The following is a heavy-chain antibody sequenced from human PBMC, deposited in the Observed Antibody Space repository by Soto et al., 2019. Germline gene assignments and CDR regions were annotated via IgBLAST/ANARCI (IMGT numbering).Heavy chain of an antibody. J-gene: IGHJ4*02. CDR3: ANGRATYGLLTHDY. V-gene: IGHV3-23*01. D-gene: IGHD3-9*01. CDR1: GFSFSTYA. CDR2: LTGSSRNT. Sequence: EVQLLESGGVWVQPGGSLRLSCAASGFSFSTYAMSWVRQAPGQGLEWISTLTGSSRNTYYADSVKGRFAISRDNSRNTLYLQMHSLTAEDTAVYYCANGRATYGLLTHDYGGQGNLVAVAS.